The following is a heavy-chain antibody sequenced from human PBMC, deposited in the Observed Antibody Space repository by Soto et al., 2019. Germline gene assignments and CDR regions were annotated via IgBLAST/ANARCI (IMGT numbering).Heavy chain of an antibody. D-gene: IGHD4-17*01. CDR3: ARDQVVPTVVTRWYFDL. V-gene: IGHV3-21*01. Sequence: GGSLRLSCAASGFTFSNAWMSWVRQAPGKGLEWVSSISSSSSYIYYADSVKGRFTISRDNAKNSLYLQMNSLRAEDTAVYYCARDQVVPTVVTRWYFDLWGRGTLVTVSS. CDR2: ISSSSSYI. J-gene: IGHJ2*01. CDR1: GFTFSNAW.